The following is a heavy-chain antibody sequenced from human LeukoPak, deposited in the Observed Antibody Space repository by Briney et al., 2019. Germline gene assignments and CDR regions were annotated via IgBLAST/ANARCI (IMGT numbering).Heavy chain of an antibody. Sequence: GGSLRLSCAASGFTVSSNYMSWVRQAPGKGLEWVSVIYSGGSTYYADSVKGRFTISRDNAQNTLYLQMNSLRVDDTAVYYCARDRSPGWFDPWGQGTLVTVSS. CDR3: ARDRSPGWFDP. CDR2: IYSGGST. V-gene: IGHV3-53*01. CDR1: GFTVSSNY. J-gene: IGHJ5*02.